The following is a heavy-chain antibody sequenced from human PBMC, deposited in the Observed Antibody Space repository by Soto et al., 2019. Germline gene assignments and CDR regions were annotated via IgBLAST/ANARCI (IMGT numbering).Heavy chain of an antibody. J-gene: IGHJ6*02. D-gene: IGHD6-6*01. CDR2: INSDGSST. Sequence: EVQLVESGGGLVQPGGSLRLSCAASGFTFSSYWMHWVRQAPGKGLVWVSRINSDGSSTIYADSVKGRFTISRDNAKNTLYLQMNSLRAEDTAVYYCARGRIAARKYYYYYYGMDVWGQGTTVTVSS. CDR3: ARGRIAARKYYYYYYGMDV. V-gene: IGHV3-74*01. CDR1: GFTFSSYW.